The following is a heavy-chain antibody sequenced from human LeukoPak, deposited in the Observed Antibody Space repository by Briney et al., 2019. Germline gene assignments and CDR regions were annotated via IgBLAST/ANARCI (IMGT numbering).Heavy chain of an antibody. V-gene: IGHV4-61*02. D-gene: IGHD3-3*01. CDR1: GGSISSGSYY. CDR2: IYTSGST. Sequence: PPETLSLTCTVSGGSISSGSYYWSWIRQPAGKGLEWIGRIYTSGSTNYNPSLKSRVTISVDTSKNQFTLKLSSVTAADTAVYYCARDHYDFWSGYYRENWFDPWGQGTLVTVSS. J-gene: IGHJ5*02. CDR3: ARDHYDFWSGYYRENWFDP.